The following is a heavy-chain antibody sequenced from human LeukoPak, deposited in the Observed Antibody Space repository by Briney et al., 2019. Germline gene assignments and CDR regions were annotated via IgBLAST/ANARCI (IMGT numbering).Heavy chain of an antibody. CDR1: GFTLKNAW. D-gene: IGHD6-19*01. J-gene: IGHJ4*02. CDR3: ATGTEQQWLSLDY. V-gene: IGHV3-15*01. CDR2: IRSKTDGGTT. Sequence: GGSLRPSCVASGFTLKNAWMSWVRQAPGKGLEWVGRIRSKTDGGTTDYAAPVKGRFTISSDDSKNTLYLQMNSLKTEDTAVYFCATGTEQQWLSLDYWGQGTLVTVSS.